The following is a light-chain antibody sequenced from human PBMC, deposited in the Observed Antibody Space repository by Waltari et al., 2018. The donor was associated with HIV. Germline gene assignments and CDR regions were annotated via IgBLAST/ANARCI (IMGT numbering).Light chain of an antibody. CDR2: NTS. CDR3: QQYNSHSYA. CDR1: QIINNW. V-gene: IGKV1-5*03. Sequence: DVQMTQSPSTLSAGVGDKVPITCRASQIINNWLAWYQQKPGKPPKLLIYNTSYLESGVPSRFSGSGSGTDFTLIIDDLQPDDFATYYCQQYNSHSYAFGQGTKVDVK. J-gene: IGKJ2*01.